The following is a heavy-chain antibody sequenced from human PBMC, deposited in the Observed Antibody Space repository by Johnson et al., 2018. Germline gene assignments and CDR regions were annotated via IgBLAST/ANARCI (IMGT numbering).Heavy chain of an antibody. D-gene: IGHD3-10*01. V-gene: IGHV3-30*18. CDR3: AKGRGYKTYYYYYMDV. CDR2: ISYDGSNK. CDR1: GFTFSSYG. J-gene: IGHJ6*03. Sequence: QVQLVESGGGVVQPGRSLRLSCAASGFTFSSYGMHWVRQAPGKGLEWVAVISYDGSNKYEADSVKGRFTIPRHNSKNTRFLQMNSLRAEDTAVYYCAKGRGYKTYYYYYMDVWGKGTTVTVSS.